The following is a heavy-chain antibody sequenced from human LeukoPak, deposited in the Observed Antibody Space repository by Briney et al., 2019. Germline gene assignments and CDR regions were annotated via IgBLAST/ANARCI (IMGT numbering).Heavy chain of an antibody. Sequence: GGSLRLSCAASGFTVSSNYMSWVRQAPGKGLEWVSVIYSGGSTYYADSVKGRFTISRDNSKNTLYLQMNSLRAEDTAVYYCARATYYYDSRGAFDIWGQGTMVTVSS. CDR3: ARATYYYDSRGAFDI. D-gene: IGHD3-22*01. CDR1: GFTVSSNY. CDR2: IYSGGST. J-gene: IGHJ3*02. V-gene: IGHV3-53*01.